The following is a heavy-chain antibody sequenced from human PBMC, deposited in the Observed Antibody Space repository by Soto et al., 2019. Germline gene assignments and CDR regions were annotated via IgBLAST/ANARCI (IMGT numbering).Heavy chain of an antibody. J-gene: IGHJ4*02. CDR3: AKDGRKSPTVMVMCFDY. Sequence: EVQLLESGGGLVQPGGSLRLSCAASGFTFNSYAMSWVRQVPGKGLEWVSGISGSGGSTYYADSVKGRFTISRDNSKNTLHLQMNSLRAEDTAVYYCAKDGRKSPTVMVMCFDYWGQGTLVTVSS. V-gene: IGHV3-23*01. CDR1: GFTFNSYA. D-gene: IGHD5-18*01. CDR2: ISGSGGST.